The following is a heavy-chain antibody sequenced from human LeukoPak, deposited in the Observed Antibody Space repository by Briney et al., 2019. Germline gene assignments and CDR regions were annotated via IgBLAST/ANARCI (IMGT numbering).Heavy chain of an antibody. V-gene: IGHV4-59*01. J-gene: IGHJ4*02. Sequence: SETLSLTCTVSGGSISSYYWSWIRQPPGKGLEWIGYIYYSGSTNYNPSLKSRVTISVDTSKNQFSLKLSSVTAADTAVYYCARSSSDYDFWSGFPDYWGQGTLVTVSS. CDR3: ARSSSDYDFWSGFPDY. CDR2: IYYSGST. CDR1: GGSISSYY. D-gene: IGHD3-3*01.